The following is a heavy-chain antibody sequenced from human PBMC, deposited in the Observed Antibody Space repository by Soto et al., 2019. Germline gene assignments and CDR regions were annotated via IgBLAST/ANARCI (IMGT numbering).Heavy chain of an antibody. Sequence: ASLNVSCKGSGETLSCYPISRVRHHPGQGLEWMGGIIPISGTPNYAQKSQGRVTIPADECTSTDYMELSGLRSEDTAVYYGSRDIRRSGYYYFGLDISAEGTTVTLSS. CDR2: IIPISGTP. V-gene: IGHV1-69*13. D-gene: IGHD3-3*01. J-gene: IGHJ6*02. CDR3: SRDIRRSGYYYFGLDI. CDR1: GETLSCYP.